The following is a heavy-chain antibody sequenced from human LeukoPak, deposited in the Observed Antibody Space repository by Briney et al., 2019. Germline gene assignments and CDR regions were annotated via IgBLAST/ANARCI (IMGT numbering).Heavy chain of an antibody. CDR3: ARQLRGEAVAGHLQPFDY. Sequence: SETLSPTCTVSGGSISSYYWNWIRQPPGKGLEWIGYIYYSGSTNYNPSLKSRVTISVDTSKNQFSLKLSSVTAADTAVYFCARQLRGEAVAGHLQPFDYWGQGTLVTVSS. CDR1: GGSISSYY. D-gene: IGHD6-19*01. CDR2: IYYSGST. J-gene: IGHJ4*02. V-gene: IGHV4-59*08.